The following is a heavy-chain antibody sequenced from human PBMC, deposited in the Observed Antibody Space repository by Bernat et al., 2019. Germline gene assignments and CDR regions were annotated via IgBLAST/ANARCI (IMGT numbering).Heavy chain of an antibody. J-gene: IGHJ3*02. Sequence: EVQLVESGGGLVKPGGSLRLSCAASGFTFSSYSMNWVRQAPGKGLEWVSSISRSGGSIYYADSVKGRFTISRDNAKNSLFLQMDSLRAEDTAVYYCARSRLVTSRNDAFEIWGQGTTVTVSS. CDR1: GFTFSSYS. CDR3: ARSRLVTSRNDAFEI. V-gene: IGHV3-21*01. CDR2: ISRSGGSI. D-gene: IGHD2-21*02.